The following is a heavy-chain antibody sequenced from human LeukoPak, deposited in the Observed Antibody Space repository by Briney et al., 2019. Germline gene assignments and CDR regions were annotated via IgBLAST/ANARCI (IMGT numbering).Heavy chain of an antibody. J-gene: IGHJ4*02. D-gene: IGHD3-3*01. CDR1: GYTFTGYY. CDR3: ARALFGVVGL. CDR2: INPNSGGT. Sequence: GASVKVSCKASGYTFTGYYMHWVRQAPGQGLEWMGWINPNSGGTNYAQKFQGRVTMTRDTSISTAYMEPSRLRSDDTAVYYCARALFGVVGLWGQGTLVTVSS. V-gene: IGHV1-2*02.